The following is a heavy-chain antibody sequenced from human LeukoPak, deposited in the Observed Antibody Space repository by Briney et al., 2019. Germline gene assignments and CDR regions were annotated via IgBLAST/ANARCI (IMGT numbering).Heavy chain of an antibody. CDR2: IRSKTNSYAT. CDR1: GFTFSGSA. V-gene: IGHV3-73*01. D-gene: IGHD1-26*01. Sequence: PGGSLRLSCAASGFTFSGSAMHWVRQASGKGLEWVGRIRSKTNSYATAYAASVKGRFTISRDDSKNTAYLQMNSLKTEDTAVYYCTRHLTSFWYSGSYGDDAFDIWGQGTMVTVSS. J-gene: IGHJ3*02. CDR3: TRHLTSFWYSGSYGDDAFDI.